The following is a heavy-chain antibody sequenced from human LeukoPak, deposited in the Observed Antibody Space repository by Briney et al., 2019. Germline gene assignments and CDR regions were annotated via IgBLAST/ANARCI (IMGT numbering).Heavy chain of an antibody. J-gene: IGHJ4*02. Sequence: GRSVRLSRAGSGFTFVDYVMHWVRPAGGRGLEWVSGISWNSGSLGYVDSVKGRFTISRDNAKNSLYFQMNSLRAEDTALYYCAKDSLGDFYDGSGYPDYWGQGILVTVSS. CDR1: GFTFVDYV. CDR3: AKDSLGDFYDGSGYPDY. CDR2: ISWNSGSL. D-gene: IGHD3-22*01. V-gene: IGHV3-9*01.